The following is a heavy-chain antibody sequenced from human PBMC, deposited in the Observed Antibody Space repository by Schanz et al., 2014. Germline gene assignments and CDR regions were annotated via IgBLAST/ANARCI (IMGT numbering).Heavy chain of an antibody. J-gene: IGHJ4*02. D-gene: IGHD3-10*01. CDR3: VKEGTVVSGSPRDY. CDR1: GITLSGYG. CDR2: ISYDGSNK. Sequence: QVQLVESGGGVVQPGRSLRLSCAASGITLSGYGMHWVRQSPGKGLEWVALISYDGSNKYYADSVKGRFTISRDNSKNTLYLQMSSLRADDTAVYYCVKEGTVVSGSPRDYWGQGALVTVSS. V-gene: IGHV3-30*18.